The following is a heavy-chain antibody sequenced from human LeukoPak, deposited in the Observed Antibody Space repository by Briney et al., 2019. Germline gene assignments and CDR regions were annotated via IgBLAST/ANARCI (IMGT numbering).Heavy chain of an antibody. CDR1: GGSFSGYY. Sequence: SETLSLTCAVYGGSFSGYYWSWIRQPPGKGLEWIGEIYHSGSSNYNPSLKSRVTISIDKSKNQFSLKLSSVTAADTAVYYCTRVSSNLYYFDCWGQGSLVTVSS. D-gene: IGHD3-16*01. CDR2: IYHSGSS. CDR3: TRVSSNLYYFDC. V-gene: IGHV4-34*01. J-gene: IGHJ4*02.